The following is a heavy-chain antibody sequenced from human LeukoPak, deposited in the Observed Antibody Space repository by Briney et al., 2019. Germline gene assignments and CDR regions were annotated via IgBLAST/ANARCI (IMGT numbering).Heavy chain of an antibody. V-gene: IGHV4-59*01. D-gene: IGHD3-3*01. CDR2: IYYSGST. J-gene: IGHJ4*02. Sequence: SETLSLTCTVSGGSISSYYWSWIRQPPGKGLEWIGYIYYSGSTNYTPSLKSRVTISVDTSKNQFSLKLSSVTAADTAVYYCAREGFWSGYSRYFDYWGQGTLVTVSS. CDR3: AREGFWSGYSRYFDY. CDR1: GGSISSYY.